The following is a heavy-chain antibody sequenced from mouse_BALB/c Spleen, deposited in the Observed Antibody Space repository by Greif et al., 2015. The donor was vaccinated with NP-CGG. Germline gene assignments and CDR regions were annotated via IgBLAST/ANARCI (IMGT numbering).Heavy chain of an antibody. CDR2: IRLKSDNYAT. CDR3: TVDSSGYGFAY. V-gene: IGHV6-3*01. Sequence: EVKLVDSGGGLVQPGGSMKLSCVASGFTFSSYWMSWVRQSPEKGLEWVAEIRLKSDNYATHYAESVKGKFTISRDDSKSRLYLQMNSLRAEDTGIYYCTVDSSGYGFAYWGQGTLVTVSA. D-gene: IGHD3-2*01. CDR1: GFTFSSYW. J-gene: IGHJ3*01.